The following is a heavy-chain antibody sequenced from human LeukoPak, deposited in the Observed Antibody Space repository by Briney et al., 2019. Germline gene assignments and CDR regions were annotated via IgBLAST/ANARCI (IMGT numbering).Heavy chain of an antibody. CDR1: GFTVSGNY. CDR3: ISSWYSAGSDY. D-gene: IGHD6-13*01. Sequence: GGSLRLSCAASGFTVSGNYMSWVRQAPGKGLEWVSVIYSGGSTYYADSVKGRFTISRDNSKNTLYLQMNSLRAEDTAVYYCISSWYSAGSDYWGQGTLVTVSS. V-gene: IGHV3-53*01. J-gene: IGHJ4*02. CDR2: IYSGGST.